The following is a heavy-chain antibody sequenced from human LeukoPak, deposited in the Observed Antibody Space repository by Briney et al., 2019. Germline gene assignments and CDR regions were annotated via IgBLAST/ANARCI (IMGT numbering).Heavy chain of an antibody. CDR3: ARRPSSGYFL. CDR2: IFYSGTT. D-gene: IGHD3-22*01. CDR1: GGSISSYY. V-gene: IGHV4-59*01. Sequence: PSETLSLTCTVSGGSISSYYWSWIRQPPGKGLEWIGFIFYSGTTNYNPSLKSRVTISVDTSKNQFSLKLSSVTAADTAVYYCARRPSSGYFLWGQGTLVTVSS. J-gene: IGHJ4*02.